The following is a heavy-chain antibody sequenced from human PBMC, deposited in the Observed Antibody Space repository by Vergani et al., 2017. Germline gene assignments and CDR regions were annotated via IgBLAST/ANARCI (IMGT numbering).Heavy chain of an antibody. CDR2: IYYSGST. CDR1: GGSISSSSYY. D-gene: IGHD2-2*01. CDR3: ARSKRYCSSTSCQPFDY. V-gene: IGHV4-39*01. Sequence: QLQLQESGPGLVKPSETLSLTCTVSGGSISSSSYYWGWIRQPPGKGLEWIGSIYYSGSTYYNPSLKSRVTIYVDTSKNQFSLKLSSVTAADPAVYYCARSKRYCSSTSCQPFDYWGQGTLVTVSS. J-gene: IGHJ4*02.